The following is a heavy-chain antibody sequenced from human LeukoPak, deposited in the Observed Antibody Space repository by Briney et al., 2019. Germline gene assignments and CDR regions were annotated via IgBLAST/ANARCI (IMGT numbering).Heavy chain of an antibody. CDR3: ARGSYDYVWGSYRYDAFDI. V-gene: IGHV4-59*08. CDR2: IYYSGST. Sequence: MTSETLSLTCTVSGGPISSYYWSWIRQPPGKGLEWIGYIYYSGSTNYNPSLKSRVTISVDTSKNQFSLKLSSVTAADTAVYYCARGSYDYVWGSYRYDAFDIWGQGTMVTVSS. CDR1: GGPISSYY. D-gene: IGHD3-16*02. J-gene: IGHJ3*02.